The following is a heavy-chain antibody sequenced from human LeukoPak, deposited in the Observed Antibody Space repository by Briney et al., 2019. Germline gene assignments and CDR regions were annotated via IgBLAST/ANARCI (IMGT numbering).Heavy chain of an antibody. Sequence: GGSLKLSCAASGFTFSGSAMHWVRQASGKGLEWVGRIRGKANSYATAFAASVKGRFTMSRDDSENTAYLQMNSLKTEDTAVYYCSTSGDTSMVMGYWGQGALVTVSS. D-gene: IGHD5-18*01. J-gene: IGHJ4*02. CDR1: GFTFSGSA. CDR3: STSGDTSMVMGY. V-gene: IGHV3-73*01. CDR2: IRGKANSYAT.